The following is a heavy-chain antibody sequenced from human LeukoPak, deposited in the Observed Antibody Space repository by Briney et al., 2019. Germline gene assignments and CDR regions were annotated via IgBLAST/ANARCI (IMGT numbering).Heavy chain of an antibody. CDR3: ATSTYYDFWSGYYEFHFDY. V-gene: IGHV3-30*02. Sequence: GGSLRLSCAASGFTFINYNMNWVRQAPGKGLEWVAFIRYDGSNKYYADSVKGRFTISRDNSKNTLYLQMNSLRAEDTAVYYCATSTYYDFWSGYYEFHFDYWGQGTLVTVSS. D-gene: IGHD3-3*01. CDR2: IRYDGSNK. J-gene: IGHJ4*02. CDR1: GFTFINYN.